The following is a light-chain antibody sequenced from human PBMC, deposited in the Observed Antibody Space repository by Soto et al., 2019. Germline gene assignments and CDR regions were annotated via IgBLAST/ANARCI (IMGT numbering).Light chain of an antibody. V-gene: IGKV3-15*01. CDR1: QSVSSN. CDR2: GAS. J-gene: IGKJ5*01. CDR3: QQYNNWPPIT. Sequence: IVLSLSPPTLSVSPGERATLSRRASQSVSSNLALYQQKPGQAPRRLSYGASTRATGIPARFSGSGSGTEFTLNISSLQSEDFAVYYCQQYNNWPPITFGQGTRLEI.